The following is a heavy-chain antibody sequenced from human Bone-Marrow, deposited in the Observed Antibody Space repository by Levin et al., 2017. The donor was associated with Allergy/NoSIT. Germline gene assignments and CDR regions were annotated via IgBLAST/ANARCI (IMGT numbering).Heavy chain of an antibody. V-gene: IGHV1-69*06. CDR3: ARSIVAVVAATLAFDI. CDR1: GGTFRSNA. D-gene: IGHD2-15*01. J-gene: IGHJ3*02. Sequence: ASVKVSCKASGGTFRSNAVNWVRQAPGHGLEWMGGSIPMVASAHYAQKFQGRVTITADKSTNTAYLELRSLRSDDTAVYYCARSIVAVVAATLAFDIWGQGTLVTVSS. CDR2: SIPMVASA.